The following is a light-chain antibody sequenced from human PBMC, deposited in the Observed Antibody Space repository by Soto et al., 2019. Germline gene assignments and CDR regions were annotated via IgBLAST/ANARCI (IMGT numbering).Light chain of an antibody. CDR2: DVS. V-gene: IGLV2-14*01. CDR1: SSDVGGYNY. J-gene: IGLJ1*01. Sequence: QSALTQPASVSGSPGQSITISCTGTSSDVGGYNYVSWYQQHPGKAPKLMIYDVSNRPSGVSNRFSGSKSGNTASLTISGLQAEDEADYYCGSHTSSSTLYVFGTGTKLTVL. CDR3: GSHTSSSTLYV.